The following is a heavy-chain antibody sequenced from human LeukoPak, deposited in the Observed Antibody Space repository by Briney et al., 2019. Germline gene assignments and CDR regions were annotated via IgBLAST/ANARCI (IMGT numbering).Heavy chain of an antibody. J-gene: IGHJ4*02. V-gene: IGHV4-4*07. CDR1: GGSISSYY. D-gene: IGHD3-16*02. CDR3: ARSYYDYVWGSYPYFDY. CDR2: IYTSGST. Sequence: SETLSLTYTVSGGSISSYYWSWIRQPAGKGLEWIGRIYTSGSTNYNPSLKSRVTMSVDTSKNQFSLKLSSVTAADTAVYYCARSYYDYVWGSYPYFDYWGQGTLVTVSS.